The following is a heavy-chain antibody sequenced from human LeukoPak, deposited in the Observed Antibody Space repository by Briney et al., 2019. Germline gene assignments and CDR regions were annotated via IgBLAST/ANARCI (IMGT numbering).Heavy chain of an antibody. CDR3: ARGGYGSGIHYYYYMDV. Sequence: GASVKVSCKASGYTFSRYYVHWVRQAPGQGLEWMGWINPNSGGTNYAQKFQGRVTMTRDTSISTAYMELSRLRSDDTAVYYCARGGYGSGIHYYYYMDVWGKGTTVTISS. J-gene: IGHJ6*03. CDR1: GYTFSRYY. CDR2: INPNSGGT. D-gene: IGHD3-10*01. V-gene: IGHV1-2*02.